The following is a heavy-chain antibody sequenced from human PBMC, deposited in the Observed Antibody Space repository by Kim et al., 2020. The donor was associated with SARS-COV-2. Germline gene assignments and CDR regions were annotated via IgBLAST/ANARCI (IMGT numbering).Heavy chain of an antibody. J-gene: IGHJ6*02. CDR1: GFTFSSYA. CDR2: ISYDGSNK. CDR3: ARDCGVDIVVVVAATGQYGMDV. V-gene: IGHV3-30*04. Sequence: GGSLRLSCAASGFTFSSYAMHWVRQAPGKGLEWVAVISYDGSNKYYADSVKGRFTISRDNSKNTLYLQMNSLRAEDTAVYYCARDCGVDIVVVVAATGQYGMDVWGQGTTVTVSS. D-gene: IGHD2-15*01.